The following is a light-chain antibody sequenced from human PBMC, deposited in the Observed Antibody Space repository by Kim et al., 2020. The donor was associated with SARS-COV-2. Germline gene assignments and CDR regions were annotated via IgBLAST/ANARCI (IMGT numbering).Light chain of an antibody. J-gene: IGLJ2*01. CDR1: LGDKY. CDR2: QDS. Sequence: LGDKYACWYQQKPGQSPVLVIYQDSKRPSGIPERFSGSNSGNTATLTISGTQAMDEADYYCQAWDSSTVIGGGTQLTVL. V-gene: IGLV3-1*01. CDR3: QAWDSSTV.